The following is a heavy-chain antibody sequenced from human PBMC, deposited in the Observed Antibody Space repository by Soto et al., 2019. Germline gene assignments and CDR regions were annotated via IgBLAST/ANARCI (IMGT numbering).Heavy chain of an antibody. CDR3: ARGRWQQLLLGGDV. Sequence: EVQLVESGGGLVQPGGSLRLSCAASGFSLSSYCMHWVRQAPGKGLVWVSRINSDGSSTSYADSVKGRFTISRDNATNTLSLLKNSLRAEDTAVYYCARGRWQQLLLGGDVWGQGTTVTVSS. CDR1: GFSLSSYC. CDR2: INSDGSST. J-gene: IGHJ6*02. V-gene: IGHV3-74*02. D-gene: IGHD6-13*01.